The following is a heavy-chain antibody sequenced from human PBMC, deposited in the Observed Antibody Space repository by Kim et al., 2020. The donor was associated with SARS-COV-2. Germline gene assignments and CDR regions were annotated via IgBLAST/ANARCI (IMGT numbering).Heavy chain of an antibody. J-gene: IGHJ4*02. CDR1: GFTFSSYA. V-gene: IGHV3-23*01. CDR2: IIGSGGST. D-gene: IGHD3-9*01. CDR3: AKDPNVLRYFDWSKGGY. Sequence: GGSLRLSCAASGFTFSSYAMSWVRQAPGKGLEWVSAIIGSGGSTYYADPVKGRFTISRDNSKNTLYLQMNSLRAEDTAVYYCAKDPNVLRYFDWSKGGYWGQGTLVTVSS.